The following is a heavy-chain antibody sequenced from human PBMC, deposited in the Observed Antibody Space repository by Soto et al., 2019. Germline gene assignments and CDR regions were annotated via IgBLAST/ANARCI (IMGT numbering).Heavy chain of an antibody. CDR2: MYKTGST. D-gene: IGHD2-21*02. Sequence: SETLSLTCTVSCSSIIGYYWSWIRQPPGKGLEWIGYMYKTGSTVYNPSFKSRVTISVDTSKNQFSLKLNSVTAADTAVYYCARDLWGYCGTDCYPLDVWGQGTTVTVS. CDR1: CSSIIGYY. J-gene: IGHJ6*02. V-gene: IGHV4-59*01. CDR3: ARDLWGYCGTDCYPLDV.